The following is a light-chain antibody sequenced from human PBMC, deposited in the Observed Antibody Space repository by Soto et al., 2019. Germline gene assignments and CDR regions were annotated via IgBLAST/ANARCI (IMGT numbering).Light chain of an antibody. CDR3: SSLVV. J-gene: IGLJ2*01. CDR1: SSDVGGYNY. CDR2: DVS. Sequence: QSVLTQPASVSGSPGQSITISCTGTSSDVGGYNYVSWYQQHPGKAPKLMIYDVSNRPSGVSNRFSGSKSGNTASLTISGLQAEDEADYYGSSLVVFGGGTQLTVL. V-gene: IGLV2-14*01.